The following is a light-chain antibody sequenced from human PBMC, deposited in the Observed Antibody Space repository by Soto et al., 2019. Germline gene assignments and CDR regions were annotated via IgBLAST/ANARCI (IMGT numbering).Light chain of an antibody. V-gene: IGKV1-13*02. CDR1: QGISSA. J-gene: IGKJ4*01. Sequence: AIQVTQSPSSLSASVGDGVTITCRASQGISSALVWYQQKPGKPPKLLIYDASTLESGVPSRFSGSGYGTDFTLTISSLQPEDFATYYCQQFDSNPLSFGGGTKVEIK. CDR3: QQFDSNPLS. CDR2: DAS.